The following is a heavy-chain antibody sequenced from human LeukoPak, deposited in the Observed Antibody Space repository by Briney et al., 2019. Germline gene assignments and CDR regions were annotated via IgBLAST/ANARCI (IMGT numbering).Heavy chain of an antibody. J-gene: IGHJ4*02. CDR3: ARGRYSGTTYYFDY. CDR1: GFLFTRYW. V-gene: IGHV3-7*03. D-gene: IGHD5-12*01. CDR2: VKKDGSET. Sequence: GGSLRLSCEASGFLFTRYWMSWVRQVPGKGLEWVANVKKDGSETYYVDSVKGRFTISRDNARNSLYLQMNSLRAEDTAMYYCARGRYSGTTYYFDYWGQGTLVTVSS.